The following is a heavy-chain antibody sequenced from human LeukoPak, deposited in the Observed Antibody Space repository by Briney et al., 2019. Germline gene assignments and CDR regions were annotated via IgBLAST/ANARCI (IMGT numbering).Heavy chain of an antibody. D-gene: IGHD1-14*01. CDR2: ISDSGDTI. CDR3: AREPTRINLLTYGPWDSYDI. J-gene: IGHJ3*02. CDR1: GFSFNTYS. V-gene: IGHV3-48*04. Sequence: GGSLRLSRAASGFSFNTYSMNWVRQAPGKGLGWISYISDSGDTIYSADSVKGRFTISRNNAENSLFLHMSSLRADDTAMYYCAREPTRINLLTYGPWDSYDIWGQGTMVTVSS.